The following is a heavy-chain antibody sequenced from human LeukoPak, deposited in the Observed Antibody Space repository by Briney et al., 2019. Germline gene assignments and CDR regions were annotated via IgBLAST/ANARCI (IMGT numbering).Heavy chain of an antibody. CDR2: IRYDGSNK. CDR3: AKDGSSSTGYYYYYMDV. V-gene: IGHV3-30*02. J-gene: IGHJ6*03. Sequence: QSGGPLRLSCAASGFTFSSYGMHWVRQAPGKGLEWVAFIRYDGSNKYYADSVKGRFTISRDNSKSALYLQMNSLRAEDTAVYYCAKDGSSSTGYYYYYMDVWGKGTTVTISS. CDR1: GFTFSSYG. D-gene: IGHD6-13*01.